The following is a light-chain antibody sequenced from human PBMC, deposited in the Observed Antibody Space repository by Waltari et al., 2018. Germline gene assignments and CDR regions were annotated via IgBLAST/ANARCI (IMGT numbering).Light chain of an antibody. V-gene: IGKV4-1*01. CDR1: QSVLYSSNNKNC. J-gene: IGKJ1*01. CDR2: WAS. CDR3: QQYCSIPWT. Sequence: DIVMTQSPDSLAVSLGERATINCKSSQSVLYSSNNKNCLAWYQQKTGQPPKLLIYWASTRESGVPDRFSGSGSGTDFIRNISSLQAEDVAVYYCQQYCSIPWTFGQGTKVEIK.